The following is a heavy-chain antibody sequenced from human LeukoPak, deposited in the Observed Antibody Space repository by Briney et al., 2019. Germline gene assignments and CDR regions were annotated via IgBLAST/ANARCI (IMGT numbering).Heavy chain of an antibody. CDR1: GFTFDDYA. CDR2: INWNSGSI. J-gene: IGHJ4*02. CDR3: ARERKVGATDFDY. Sequence: PGRSLRLSCAASGFTFDDYAMHWVRQAPGKGLEWVSGINWNSGSIGYVDSVEGRFTISRDNTKNSVYLQMNSLRAEDTAVYYCARERKVGATDFDYWGQGTLVTVSS. V-gene: IGHV3-9*01. D-gene: IGHD1-26*01.